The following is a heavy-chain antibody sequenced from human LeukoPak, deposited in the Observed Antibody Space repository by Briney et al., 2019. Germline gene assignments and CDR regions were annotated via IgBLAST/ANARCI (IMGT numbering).Heavy chain of an antibody. D-gene: IGHD6-19*01. J-gene: IGHJ5*02. V-gene: IGHV3-21*01. CDR2: ISSSSYI. CDR3: ARDSVVAVAGSGYNWFDP. Sequence: GRSLRLSCAASGFTFSSYGMHWVCQAPGKGLEWVSSISSSSYIYYADSVKGRFTISRDNAKNSLYLQMNSLRAEDTAVYYRARDSVVAVAGSGYNWFDPWGQGTLVTVSS. CDR1: GFTFSSYG.